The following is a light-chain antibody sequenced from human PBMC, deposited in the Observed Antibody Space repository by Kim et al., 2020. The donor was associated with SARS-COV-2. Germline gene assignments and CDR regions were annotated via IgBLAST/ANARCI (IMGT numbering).Light chain of an antibody. V-gene: IGLV3-25*03. Sequence: SYELTQPPSVSVSPGQTARITCSGDALPKQYAYWYQQKPGQAPVLVIYKDSERPSGIPERFSGSSSGTTVTLTISGVQAEDEADYYCQSADSSGEVVFGG. CDR3: QSADSSGEVV. CDR1: ALPKQY. J-gene: IGLJ2*01. CDR2: KDS.